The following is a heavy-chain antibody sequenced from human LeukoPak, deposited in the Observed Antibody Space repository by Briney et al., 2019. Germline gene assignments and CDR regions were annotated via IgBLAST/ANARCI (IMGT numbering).Heavy chain of an antibody. J-gene: IGHJ6*03. CDR1: GFTFSGNW. D-gene: IGHD3-3*01. CDR3: ARDGQKGTYYDFWSGYFRYMDV. Sequence: PGGSLRLSCAASGFTFSGNWMSWVRQAPGKGLEWVANIKQDGSEKYYVDSVKGRFTISRDNAKNSLYLQMNSLRAEDTAVYYCARDGQKGTYYDFWSGYFRYMDVWGKGTTVTVSS. V-gene: IGHV3-7*01. CDR2: IKQDGSEK.